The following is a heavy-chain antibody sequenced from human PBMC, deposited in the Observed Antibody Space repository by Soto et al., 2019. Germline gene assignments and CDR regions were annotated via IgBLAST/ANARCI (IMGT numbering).Heavy chain of an antibody. D-gene: IGHD3-22*01. CDR3: ARGYYYDGTGLKGPFDL. Sequence: ELQLLESGGDLVQPGGSLRLSCEASGFTFSSYAMSWVRQAPGKGLEWVSSIGGSGASTYYADSVKGRFTISRDNSKNTLYLQMNTLRAEDTALYYCARGYYYDGTGLKGPFDLWGRGTQVTVSS. J-gene: IGHJ2*01. CDR2: IGGSGAST. V-gene: IGHV3-23*01. CDR1: GFTFSSYA.